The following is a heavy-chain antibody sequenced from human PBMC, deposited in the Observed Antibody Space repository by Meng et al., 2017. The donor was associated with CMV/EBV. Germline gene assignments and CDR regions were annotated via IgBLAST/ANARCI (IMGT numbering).Heavy chain of an antibody. Sequence: SVKVSCKASGGTFSSYAISWVRQAPGQGLEWMGGIIPILGIANYAQKFQGRVTITADKSTSTAYMELSSLRSEDTAVYYCVRGQYYYDSSGYYYPFDYWGQGTLVTVSS. D-gene: IGHD3-22*01. CDR2: IIPILGIA. CDR3: VRGQYYYDSSGYYYPFDY. J-gene: IGHJ4*02. V-gene: IGHV1-69*10. CDR1: GGTFSSYA.